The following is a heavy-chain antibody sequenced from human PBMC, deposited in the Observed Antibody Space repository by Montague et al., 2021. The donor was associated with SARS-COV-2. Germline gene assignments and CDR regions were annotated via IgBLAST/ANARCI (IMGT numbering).Heavy chain of an antibody. CDR3: ARLPTSYYYDSNAATATHDAFDL. CDR2: IYYSGST. Sequence: SETLSLTCTVSGGSISSSSYYWGWIRQPPGKGLEWIGSIYYSGSTYYNPSLKSRVTISVDTSKNQFSLKLSSVTAADTAVYYCARLPTSYYYDSNAATATHDAFDLWGQGAMVTVSS. J-gene: IGHJ3*01. CDR1: GGSISSSSYY. V-gene: IGHV4-39*01. D-gene: IGHD3-22*01.